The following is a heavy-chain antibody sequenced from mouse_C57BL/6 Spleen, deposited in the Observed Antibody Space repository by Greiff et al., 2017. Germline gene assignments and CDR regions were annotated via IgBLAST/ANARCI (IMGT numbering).Heavy chain of an antibody. J-gene: IGHJ2*01. CDR2: ISSGSSTI. V-gene: IGHV5-17*01. Sequence: EVKLVESGGGLVKPGGSLKLSCAASGFTFSDYGMHWVRQAPEKGLEWVAYISSGSSTIYYADTVKGRFTISRDNAKNTLFLQMTSLRSEDTAMYYCARTAQAPDYFDYWGQGTTLTVSS. D-gene: IGHD3-2*02. CDR1: GFTFSDYG. CDR3: ARTAQAPDYFDY.